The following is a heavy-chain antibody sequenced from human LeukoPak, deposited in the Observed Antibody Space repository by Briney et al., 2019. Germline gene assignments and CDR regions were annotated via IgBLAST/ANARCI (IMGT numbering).Heavy chain of an antibody. CDR3: AKEDCSGGSCYSDY. Sequence: ETLSLTCFVSGYPINIDYSWGWIRQSPGKGLEWVSAISGSGGSTYYADSVKGRFTISRDNSKNTLYLQMNSLRAEDTAVYYCAKEDCSGGSCYSDYWGQGTLVTVSS. CDR2: ISGSGGST. CDR1: GYPINIDYS. J-gene: IGHJ4*02. D-gene: IGHD2-15*01. V-gene: IGHV3-23*01.